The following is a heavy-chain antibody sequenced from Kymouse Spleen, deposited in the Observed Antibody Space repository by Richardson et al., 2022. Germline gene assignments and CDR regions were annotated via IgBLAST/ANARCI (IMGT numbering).Heavy chain of an antibody. CDR3: ARTGYSYGYYYYYGMDV. J-gene: IGHJ6*02. CDR1: GGSVSSGSYY. V-gene: IGHV4-61*01. Sequence: QVQLQESGPGLVKPSETLSLTCTVSGGSVSSGSYYWSWIRQPPGKGLEWIGYIYYSGSTNYNPSLKSRVTISVDTSKNQFSLKLSSVTAADTAVYYCARTGYSYGYYYYYGMDVWGQGTTVTVSS. CDR2: IYYSGST. D-gene: IGHD5-18,IGHD5-18*01.